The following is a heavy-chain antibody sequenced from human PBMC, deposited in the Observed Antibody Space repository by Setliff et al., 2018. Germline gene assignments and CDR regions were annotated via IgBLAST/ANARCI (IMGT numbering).Heavy chain of an antibody. CDR2: ISAHSGDT. Sequence: ASVKVSCKASGYTFNHYGITWVRQAPGQGRERLRWISAHSGDTDYAQKFQGRVTMTTATSTSTAYMELRSLTSDDTAVYYCSRLVRYCTTNSCQGATGAELWGQGTLVTVSS. CDR1: GYTFNHYG. J-gene: IGHJ4*02. V-gene: IGHV1-18*01. CDR3: SRLVRYCTTNSCQGATGAEL. D-gene: IGHD2-8*01.